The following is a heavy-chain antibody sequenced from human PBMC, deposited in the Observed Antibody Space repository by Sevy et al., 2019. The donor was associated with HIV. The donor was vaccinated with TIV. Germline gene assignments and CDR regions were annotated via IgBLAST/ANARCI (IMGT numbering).Heavy chain of an antibody. Sequence: GGSLRLSCAGSGFTFSNYWMSWVRQAPGKGLEWVANIKRDGSEKYYVASVTGRFTISKDNAKTSLYLQMNRLRVEDTAVYYCAGDCSSASCLWGMDVWGQGTMVTVSS. J-gene: IGHJ6*02. V-gene: IGHV3-7*03. CDR1: GFTFSNYW. CDR2: IKRDGSEK. D-gene: IGHD2-2*01. CDR3: AGDCSSASCLWGMDV.